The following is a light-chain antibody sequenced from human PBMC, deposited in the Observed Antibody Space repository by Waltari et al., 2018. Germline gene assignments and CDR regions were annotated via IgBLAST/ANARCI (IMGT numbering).Light chain of an antibody. CDR2: DVS. Sequence: QSALTQPASVSGSPGQSITISCTGSSNDVGGYDFVSWYHQHPGKAPKLIIYDVSDRPSGVSNRFSGSKSGNTASLTISGLQAEDEAGYYCSSYRDSSTRIFGGGTKLTVL. CDR1: SNDVGGYDF. J-gene: IGLJ2*01. CDR3: SSYRDSSTRI. V-gene: IGLV2-14*03.